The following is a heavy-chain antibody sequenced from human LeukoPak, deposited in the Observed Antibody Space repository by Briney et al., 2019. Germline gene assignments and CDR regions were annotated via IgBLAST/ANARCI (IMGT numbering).Heavy chain of an antibody. CDR2: INPNSGGS. J-gene: IGHJ4*02. CDR3: ARVQVSDDNWGFFDY. CDR1: GYTFTGYY. Sequence: ASVEVSCKASGYTFTGYYMHWVRQAPGQGLEWMGWINPNSGGSNCAQKFQGRVTMARETSISTAYMELSRLSSDDTAVYYCARVQVSDDNWGFFDYWGQGTLVTVSS. D-gene: IGHD1-1*01. V-gene: IGHV1-2*02.